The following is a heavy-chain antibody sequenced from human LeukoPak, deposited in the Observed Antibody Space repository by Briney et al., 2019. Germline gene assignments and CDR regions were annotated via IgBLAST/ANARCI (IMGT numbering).Heavy chain of an antibody. CDR3: ARAGGYYYDSSGYVPLLDAFDI. V-gene: IGHV4-34*01. Sequence: SETLSLTCAVYGGSFSGYYWSWIRQPPGKGLEWIGEINHSGSTNYNPSLKSRVTISVDTSKNQFSLKLSSVTAADTAVYYCARAGGYYYDSSGYVPLLDAFDIWGQGTMVTVSS. CDR2: INHSGST. D-gene: IGHD3-22*01. J-gene: IGHJ3*02. CDR1: GGSFSGYY.